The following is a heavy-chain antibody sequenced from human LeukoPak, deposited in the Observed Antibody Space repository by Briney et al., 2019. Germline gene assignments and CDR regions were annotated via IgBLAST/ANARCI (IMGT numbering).Heavy chain of an antibody. J-gene: IGHJ4*02. D-gene: IGHD1-14*01. CDR2: ISSSGSTI. V-gene: IGHV3-48*03. CDR3: ARANPSYYFDY. Sequence: GGSLRLSCAASGFTFSSYEMNWVRQAPGKGLEWVSYISSSGSTIYYADSVKGRFTISRDNAKNSLYLQMNSLRAEDTAVYYCARANPSYYFDYWGQGTLVTASS. CDR1: GFTFSSYE.